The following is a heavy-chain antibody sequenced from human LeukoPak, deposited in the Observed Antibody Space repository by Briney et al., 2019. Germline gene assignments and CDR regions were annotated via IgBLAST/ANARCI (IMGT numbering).Heavy chain of an antibody. J-gene: IGHJ4*02. CDR1: GFSISSGDYY. CDR3: ASFYQAYYFDY. Sequence: SESLSLTCTVSGFSISSGDYYWSWIRQPPGKGLEWFGYIYYSGSTYYNPSLKSRVTISVDTSKNQFSLKLSSVTAADTAVYYCASFYQAYYFDYWGQGTLVTVSS. D-gene: IGHD2-21*01. CDR2: IYYSGST. V-gene: IGHV4-30-4*01.